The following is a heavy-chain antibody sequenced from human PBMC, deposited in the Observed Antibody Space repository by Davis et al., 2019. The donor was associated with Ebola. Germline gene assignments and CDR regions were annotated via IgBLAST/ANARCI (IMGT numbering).Heavy chain of an antibody. Sequence: AASVKVSCKASGYTFTNYYMHWVRQAPGQGLEWMGMINPNDGRTIYAQKFQGRVTVTTDTSTGTAYMELRSLRSDDTAVYFCARTSIVGTTTTASDIWGQGTMVTVSS. V-gene: IGHV1-46*01. CDR3: ARTSIVGTTTTASDI. J-gene: IGHJ3*02. D-gene: IGHD1-26*01. CDR1: GYTFTNYY. CDR2: INPNDGRT.